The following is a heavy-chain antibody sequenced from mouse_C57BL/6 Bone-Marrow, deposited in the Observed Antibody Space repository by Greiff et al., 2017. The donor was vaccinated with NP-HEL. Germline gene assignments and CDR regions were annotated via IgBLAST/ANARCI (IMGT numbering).Heavy chain of an antibody. V-gene: IGHV3-6*01. CDR1: GYSITSGYY. D-gene: IGHD3-3*01. J-gene: IGHJ3*01. Sequence: EVQLQQSGPGLVKPSQSLSLTCSVTGYSITSGYYWNWIRQFPGNKLEWMGYISYDGSNNYNPSLKNRISITRDTSKNQFFLKLNSVTTEDTATYYCARDRDLTYWGQGTLVTVSA. CDR2: ISYDGSN. CDR3: ARDRDLTY.